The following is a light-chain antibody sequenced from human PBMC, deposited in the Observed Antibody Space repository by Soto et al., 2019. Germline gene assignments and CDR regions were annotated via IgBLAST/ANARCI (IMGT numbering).Light chain of an antibody. J-gene: IGKJ1*01. CDR3: QQYGSSGT. V-gene: IGKV3-20*01. Sequence: EIVLTQSPATLSLSPGERATLSCRASQSVSSNLAWYQQKPGQAPRLLIYGAYRRAAGIPDRFSGSGSGTDFTLSISRLEPEDFAVYYCQQYGSSGTFGQGTKVDIK. CDR2: GAY. CDR1: QSVSSN.